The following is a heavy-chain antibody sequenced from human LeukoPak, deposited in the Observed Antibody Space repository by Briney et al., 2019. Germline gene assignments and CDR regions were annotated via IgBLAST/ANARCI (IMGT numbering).Heavy chain of an antibody. CDR3: ARGGYCSSTSCYPTFYFDY. J-gene: IGHJ4*02. Sequence: GRSLRLPCAASGFTFSSYGMHWVRQAPGKGLEWVAVIWYDGGNKYYADSVKGRFTISRDNSKNTLYLQMNSLRAEDTAVYYCARGGYCSSTSCYPTFYFDYWGQGTLVTVSS. V-gene: IGHV3-33*01. D-gene: IGHD2-2*01. CDR2: IWYDGGNK. CDR1: GFTFSSYG.